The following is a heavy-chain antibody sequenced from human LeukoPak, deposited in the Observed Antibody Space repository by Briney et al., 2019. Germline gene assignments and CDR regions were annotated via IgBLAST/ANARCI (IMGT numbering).Heavy chain of an antibody. CDR1: GFTLSSYI. D-gene: IGHD2-15*01. Sequence: GGSLRLSCADSGFTLSSYIMNWVRQAPGEGLEWVSSIRSSSSYIYYADSVKGRFTISRDNARNSLYLQMSSLRAEDTAVYYCARDPQGYCSGGYCYTFDYWGQGTLVTVSS. CDR2: IRSSSSYI. CDR3: ARDPQGYCSGGYCYTFDY. J-gene: IGHJ4*02. V-gene: IGHV3-21*04.